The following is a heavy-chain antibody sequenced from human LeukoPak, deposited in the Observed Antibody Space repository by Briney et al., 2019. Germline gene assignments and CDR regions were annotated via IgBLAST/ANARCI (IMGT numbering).Heavy chain of an antibody. Sequence: ASVKVSCKVSGYTLTELSMHWVRQAPGKGLEWMGGFDPEDGETIYAQKFQGRVTMTEDTSTDTAYMELSSLRSEDTAMYYCASSGDPDNWFDPWGQGTLVTVSS. CDR2: FDPEDGET. V-gene: IGHV1-24*01. J-gene: IGHJ5*02. D-gene: IGHD2-21*01. CDR3: ASSGDPDNWFDP. CDR1: GYTLTELS.